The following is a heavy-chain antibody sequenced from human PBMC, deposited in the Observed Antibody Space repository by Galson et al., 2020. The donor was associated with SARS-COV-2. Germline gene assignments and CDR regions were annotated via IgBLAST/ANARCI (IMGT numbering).Heavy chain of an antibody. V-gene: IGHV4-39*01. CDR1: GGSISSSNYY. CDR3: ARQILTGYYSFYYFDF. D-gene: IGHD3-9*01. J-gene: IGHJ4*02. CDR2: IYYTESN. Sequence: SETLSLTCTVSGGSISSSNYYWGWVRQPPGEGLEWIGSIYYTESNYYNPSLTSRVTMSVDTSRNQFSLKQSSVTAADTAVYYCARQILTGYYSFYYFDFWGQGTLVTVSS.